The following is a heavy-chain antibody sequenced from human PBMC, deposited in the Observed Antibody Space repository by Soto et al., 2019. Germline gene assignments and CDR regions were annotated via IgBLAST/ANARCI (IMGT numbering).Heavy chain of an antibody. D-gene: IGHD3-22*01. CDR1: GGTFSSYA. Sequence: SVKVSCKASGGTFSSYAISWVRQAPGQGLEWMGGIIPIFGTANYAQKFQGRVTITADESTSTAYMELSSLRSEDTAVYYCARANGRNYYDSGGYFDYWGQGTLVTVSS. V-gene: IGHV1-69*13. CDR2: IIPIFGTA. J-gene: IGHJ4*02. CDR3: ARANGRNYYDSGGYFDY.